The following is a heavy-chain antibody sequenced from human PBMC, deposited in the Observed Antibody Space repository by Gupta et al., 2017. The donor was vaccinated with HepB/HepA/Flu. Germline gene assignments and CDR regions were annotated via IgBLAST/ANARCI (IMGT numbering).Heavy chain of an antibody. Sequence: EAQLLESGGGLVKPGGSLRLSCAASGFKSSNFAMAWVRQAPGRGLDWVSGINGNGGNANYADAGRGRFTISRDKSKNTLYLQMESLGGEDXAXYYCARXTGPSLWGDDFDMWGRGTMVTVSS. CDR3: ARXTGPSLWGDDFDM. CDR1: GFKSSNFA. V-gene: IGHV3-23*01. J-gene: IGHJ3*02. CDR2: INGNGGNA. D-gene: IGHD3-16*01.